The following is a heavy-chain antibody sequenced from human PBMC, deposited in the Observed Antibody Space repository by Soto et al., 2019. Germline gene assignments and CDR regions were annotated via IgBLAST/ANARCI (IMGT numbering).Heavy chain of an antibody. V-gene: IGHV3-48*03. CDR1: GFTFSSYE. D-gene: IGHD2-2*01. CDR3: ARVYCSSTSCYLGMDV. Sequence: PGGSLRLSCAASGFTFSSYEMNWVRQAPGKGLEWVSYISSSGSTIYYADSVKGRFTISRDNAKNSLYLQMNSLRAEDTAVYYCARVYCSSTSCYLGMDVWGQGTTVTAP. CDR2: ISSSGSTI. J-gene: IGHJ6*02.